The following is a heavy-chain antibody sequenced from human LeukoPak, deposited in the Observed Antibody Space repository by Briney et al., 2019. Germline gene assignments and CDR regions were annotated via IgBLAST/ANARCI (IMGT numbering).Heavy chain of an antibody. CDR2: IIPIFGTA. CDR1: GYTFTSYD. D-gene: IGHD3-3*01. J-gene: IGHJ4*02. Sequence: GASVKVSCKASGYTFTSYDISWVRQAPGQGLEWMGGIIPIFGTANYAQKFQGRVTITADESTSTAYMELSSLRSEDTAVYYCAGYFWSGYYRFDYWGQGTLVTVSS. V-gene: IGHV1-69*13. CDR3: AGYFWSGYYRFDY.